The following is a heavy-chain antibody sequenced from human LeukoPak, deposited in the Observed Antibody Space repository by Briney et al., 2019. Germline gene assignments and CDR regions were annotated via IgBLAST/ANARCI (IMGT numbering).Heavy chain of an antibody. Sequence: PGGSLRLSCAASGFTFSSYSMNWVRQAPGKGLEWVSSISSSSSYIYYADSVKGRFTISRDNSKNTLYLQMNSLRAEDTAVYYCAKEDLGGATPFDYWGQGTLVTVSS. D-gene: IGHD1-26*01. CDR2: ISSSSSYI. CDR1: GFTFSSYS. V-gene: IGHV3-21*01. CDR3: AKEDLGGATPFDY. J-gene: IGHJ4*02.